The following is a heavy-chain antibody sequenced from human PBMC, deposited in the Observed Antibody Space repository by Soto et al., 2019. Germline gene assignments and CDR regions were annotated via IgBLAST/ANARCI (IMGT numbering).Heavy chain of an antibody. CDR1: GFTFSSNG. J-gene: IGHJ4*02. CDR3: ARWGYYKKLDY. V-gene: IGHV3-33*01. Sequence: QVQLEQSGGGVVQPGRSLRLSCAASGFTFSSNGMHWVRQAPGKGLEWVAVIWYDGSEKYYADSVKGRFTISRDNSKNTLYLQMNSLRAEDTAVYYCARWGYYKKLDYWGQGTLVTVSS. D-gene: IGHD2-21*01. CDR2: IWYDGSEK.